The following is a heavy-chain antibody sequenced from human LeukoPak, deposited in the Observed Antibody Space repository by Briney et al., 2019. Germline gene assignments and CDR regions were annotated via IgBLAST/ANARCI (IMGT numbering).Heavy chain of an antibody. Sequence: GGSLRLSCAASGFTFSSYWMHWVRQVPGKGLVWVSRINNDGSSTTYADSVKGRFTISRDNAKNTLYLQMNSLRAEDTAVYYCAELGITMTGGVWGKGTTVTISS. V-gene: IGHV3-74*01. CDR2: INNDGSST. CDR1: GFTFSSYW. J-gene: IGHJ6*04. D-gene: IGHD3-10*02. CDR3: AELGITMTGGV.